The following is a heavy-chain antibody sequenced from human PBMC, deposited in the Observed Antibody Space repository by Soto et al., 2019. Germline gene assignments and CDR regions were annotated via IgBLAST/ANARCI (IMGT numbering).Heavy chain of an antibody. D-gene: IGHD7-27*01. CDR3: ARRWGYSFDY. V-gene: IGHV4-39*01. Sequence: SETLSLTCTVSGGSISSYYWGCIRRPPGKGLEWIGSIYYSGSTYYNPSLKSRVTISVDTSKNQFSLKLSSVTAADTAVYYCARRWGYSFDYWGQGTLVTVSS. J-gene: IGHJ4*02. CDR2: IYYSGST. CDR1: GGSISSYY.